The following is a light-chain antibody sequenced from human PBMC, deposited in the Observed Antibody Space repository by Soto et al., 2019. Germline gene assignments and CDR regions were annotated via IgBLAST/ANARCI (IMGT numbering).Light chain of an antibody. CDR1: ISDVGGYNY. V-gene: IGLV2-14*01. Sequence: QSALTQPASVSGSPGQSIAISCTGTISDVGGYNYVSWYQQHPGKAPKLIIYEVSNRPSGVSNRFSGSKSDNTASLTISGLQAEDEAYYYCYSYTSSSTWVFGGGTKLTVL. J-gene: IGLJ3*02. CDR2: EVS. CDR3: YSYTSSSTWV.